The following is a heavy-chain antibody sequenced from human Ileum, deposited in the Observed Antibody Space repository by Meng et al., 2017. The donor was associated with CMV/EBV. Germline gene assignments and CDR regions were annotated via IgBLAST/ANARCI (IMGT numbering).Heavy chain of an antibody. J-gene: IGHJ4*02. V-gene: IGHV3-30-3*01. CDR3: ARGGYYFGTLDS. Sequence: GESLKISCTASGFTFNSYPMHWVRQAPGKGLEWVALMSFDVNTESYAGSVKGRFTVSRDNSKSTLYLQMNSLRPEDTAMYYCARGGYYFGTLDSWGQGTLVTVPQ. CDR1: GFTFNSYP. CDR2: MSFDVNTE. D-gene: IGHD1-14*01.